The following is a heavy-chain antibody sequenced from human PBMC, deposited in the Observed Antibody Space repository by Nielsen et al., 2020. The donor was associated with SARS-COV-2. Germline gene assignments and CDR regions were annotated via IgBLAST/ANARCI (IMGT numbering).Heavy chain of an antibody. CDR1: GYTFTSYG. D-gene: IGHD3-10*01. J-gene: IGHJ6*02. CDR2: IIPIFGTA. V-gene: IGHV1-69*13. Sequence: SVKVSCKASGYTFTSYGISWVRQAPGQGLEWMGGIIPIFGTANYAQKFQGRVTITADESTSTAYMELSSLRSEDTAVYYCARGSMVRGVDYYYYGMDVWGQGTTVTVSS. CDR3: ARGSMVRGVDYYYYGMDV.